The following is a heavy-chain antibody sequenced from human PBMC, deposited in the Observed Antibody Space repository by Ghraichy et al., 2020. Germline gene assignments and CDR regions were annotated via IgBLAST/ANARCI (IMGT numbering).Heavy chain of an antibody. Sequence: GGSLRLSCAASGFTFSSYAMSWVRQAPGKGLEWVSAISGSGGSTYYADSVKGRFTISRDNSKNKLYLQMHSLRAEDTAVYYCAKDLVRWLLKYYFDYWGQGTLVTVSS. J-gene: IGHJ4*02. CDR2: ISGSGGST. D-gene: IGHD2-15*01. V-gene: IGHV3-23*01. CDR3: AKDLVRWLLKYYFDY. CDR1: GFTFSSYA.